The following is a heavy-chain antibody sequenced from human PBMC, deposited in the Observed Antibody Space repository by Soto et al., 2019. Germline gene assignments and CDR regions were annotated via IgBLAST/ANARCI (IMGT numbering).Heavy chain of an antibody. J-gene: IGHJ4*02. Sequence: QVQLQQWGAGLLKPSETLSLTCAVYGGSFSGYYWSWIRQPPGKGLEWIGEINHSGSTNYNPSLKSRVTISVDTSKNQFSLKLSSVTAADTAVYYCARKGAYRAARRIDYWGQGTLVTVSS. CDR2: INHSGST. V-gene: IGHV4-34*01. CDR1: GGSFSGYY. CDR3: ARKGAYRAARRIDY. D-gene: IGHD6-6*01.